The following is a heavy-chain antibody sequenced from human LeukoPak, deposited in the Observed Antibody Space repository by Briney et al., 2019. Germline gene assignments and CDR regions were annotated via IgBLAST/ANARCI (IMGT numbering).Heavy chain of an antibody. CDR1: GDTFSRHA. CDR3: ASGGILLEALDD. J-gene: IGHJ4*02. D-gene: IGHD1-1*01. V-gene: IGHV1-69*13. CDR2: ITPIYGTP. Sequence: SVKVSCKSSGDTFSRHAISWVRQAPGQGLEWMGGITPIYGTPSYVQKFQGRVTITADESTRTAYMEVSRLTSEDTAVYYCASGGILLEALDDWGQGTLVTVSS.